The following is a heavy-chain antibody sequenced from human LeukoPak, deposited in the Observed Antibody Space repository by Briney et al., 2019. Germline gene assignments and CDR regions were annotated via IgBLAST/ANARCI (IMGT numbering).Heavy chain of an antibody. J-gene: IGHJ4*02. CDR1: GFTFSSYA. V-gene: IGHV3-23*01. CDR2: ISGSGCST. CDR3: AKTDRLYDFWSGYPYFDY. Sequence: GGSLRLSCAASGFTFSSYAMSWVRQAPGKGLEWVSAISGSGCSTYYADSVKGRFTISRDNSKNTLYLQMNSLRAEDTAVYYCAKTDRLYDFWSGYPYFDYWGQGTLVTVSS. D-gene: IGHD3-3*01.